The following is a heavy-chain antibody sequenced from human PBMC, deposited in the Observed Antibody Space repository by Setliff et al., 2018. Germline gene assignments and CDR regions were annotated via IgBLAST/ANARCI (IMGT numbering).Heavy chain of an antibody. CDR3: SRLVRYCSKTTCQTASGAEL. Sequence: ASVKVSCKASGYTFRQSIVSWVRQAPGQGLEWLGWIGVYSGNTYSAQRFQGRVSLTTDESTSTAYMELRGLTSDDTAVYYCSRLVRYCSKTTCQTASGAELWGQGTLVTVSS. J-gene: IGHJ4*02. V-gene: IGHV1-18*01. CDR2: IGVYSGNT. D-gene: IGHD2-8*01. CDR1: GYTFRQSI.